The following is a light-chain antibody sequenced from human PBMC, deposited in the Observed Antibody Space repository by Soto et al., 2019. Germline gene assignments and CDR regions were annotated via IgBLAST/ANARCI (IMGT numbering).Light chain of an antibody. CDR1: QLFSSN. CDR2: GVS. Sequence: EVVMTQSPATLSVSPGERATLSCRASQLFSSNLAWYQHKPGQAPRLLIYGVSTRDTGVPDRFSGSASGTEFTLTISSLQPEDVAAYYCQKYNSAPLTFGGGTKVDIK. J-gene: IGKJ4*01. CDR3: QKYNSAPLT. V-gene: IGKV3-15*01.